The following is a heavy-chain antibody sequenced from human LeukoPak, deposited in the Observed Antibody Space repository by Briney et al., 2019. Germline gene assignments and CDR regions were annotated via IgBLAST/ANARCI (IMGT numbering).Heavy chain of an antibody. CDR3: ARDGRGYSYGFDPDY. CDR1: NYTFTSYG. Sequence: ASVKVSCKASNYTFTSYGISWVRQAPGQGLEWMGWINPFKGNTIYAQKVQDRVTMTTDTSTSTAYMELRSLRSDDTAVYYCARDGRGYSYGFDPDYWGQGTLVTVSS. CDR2: INPFKGNT. D-gene: IGHD5-18*01. J-gene: IGHJ4*02. V-gene: IGHV1-18*01.